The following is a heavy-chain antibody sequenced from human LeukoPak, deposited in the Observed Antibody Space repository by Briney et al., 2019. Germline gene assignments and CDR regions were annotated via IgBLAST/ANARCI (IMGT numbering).Heavy chain of an antibody. J-gene: IGHJ4*02. D-gene: IGHD6-13*01. CDR2: IYYSGST. CDR3: ARGIAAAGETPRRLDY. CDR1: GGSISSYY. V-gene: IGHV4-59*01. Sequence: SETLSLTCTVSGGSISSYYWSWIRQPPGKGLEWIGYIYYSGSTNYNPSLKSRVTISVDTSKNQFSLKLSSVTAADTAVYYCARGIAAAGETPRRLDYWGQGTLVTVSS.